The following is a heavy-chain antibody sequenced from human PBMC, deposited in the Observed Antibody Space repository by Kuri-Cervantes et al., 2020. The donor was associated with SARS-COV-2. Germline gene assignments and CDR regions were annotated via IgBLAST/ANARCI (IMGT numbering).Heavy chain of an antibody. Sequence: GESLKISCAASGFTFSSYGMHWVRQAPGKGLEWVAVISYDGSNKYYAGSVKDRFTISRDNSKNTLYLQMNSLRAEDTAVYYCARVWRGELYYYYGMDVWGQGTTVTVSS. J-gene: IGHJ6*02. V-gene: IGHV3-30*03. CDR1: GFTFSSYG. CDR2: ISYDGSNK. CDR3: ARVWRGELYYYYGMDV. D-gene: IGHD3-3*01.